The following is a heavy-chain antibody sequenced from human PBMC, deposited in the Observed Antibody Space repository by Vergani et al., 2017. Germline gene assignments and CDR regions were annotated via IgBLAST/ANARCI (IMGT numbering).Heavy chain of an antibody. D-gene: IGHD2-21*02. CDR3: ARHLAYCGGDCYPYYYGMDV. V-gene: IGHV4-39*01. CDR1: GGSISSSSYY. Sequence: QLQLQESGPGLVKPSETLSLTCTVSGGSISSSSYYWGWIRQPPGKGLEWIGSISYSGSTYYNPSLKSRVTISVDTSKNQFSLKLSSVTAADTAVYYCARHLAYCGGDCYPYYYGMDVWDQGTTITVSS. CDR2: ISYSGST. J-gene: IGHJ6*02.